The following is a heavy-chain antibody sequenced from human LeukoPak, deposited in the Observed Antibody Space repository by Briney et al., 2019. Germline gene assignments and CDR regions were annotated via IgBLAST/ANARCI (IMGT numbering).Heavy chain of an antibody. CDR3: AKSPGTVAGTGIDY. CDR1: GFTFSSYG. CDR2: ISYDGSNK. J-gene: IGHJ4*02. D-gene: IGHD6-19*01. Sequence: GGSLRLSCAASGFTFSSYGMHWVRQAPGKGLEGVAVISYDGSNKYYADFVKGRFTISRDNSKNTLYLQMNSLRAEDTAVYYCAKSPGTVAGTGIDYWGQGTLVTVSS. V-gene: IGHV3-30*18.